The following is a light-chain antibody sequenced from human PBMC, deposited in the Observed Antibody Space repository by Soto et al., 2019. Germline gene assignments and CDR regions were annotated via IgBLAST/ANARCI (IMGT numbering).Light chain of an antibody. V-gene: IGKV4-1*01. CDR2: WAS. Sequence: DIVMTQSPDSLAVSLGERATINFKSSQSVLYSSNNKNYLAWYQQKPGQPPKLLIYWASTRESGVPDRFSGSGSGTDFTLTISSLQAEDVAVYYCQQYYSTPPRTFGQGTKVDIK. CDR1: QSVLYSSNNKNY. J-gene: IGKJ1*01. CDR3: QQYYSTPPRT.